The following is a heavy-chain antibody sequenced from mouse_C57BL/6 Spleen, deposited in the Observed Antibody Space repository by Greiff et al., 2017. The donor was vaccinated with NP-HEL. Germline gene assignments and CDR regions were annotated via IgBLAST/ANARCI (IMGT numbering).Heavy chain of an antibody. CDR2: IYPGDGDT. CDR3: ARSGYDGYYDYYAMDY. Sequence: VQRVESGPELVKPGASVKISCKASGYAFSSSWMNWVKQRPGKGLEWIGRIYPGDGDTNYNGKFKGKATLTADKSSSTSYMQLSSLTSEDSAVYFCARSGYDGYYDYYAMDYWGQGTSVTVSS. J-gene: IGHJ4*01. D-gene: IGHD2-3*01. CDR1: GYAFSSSW. V-gene: IGHV1-82*01.